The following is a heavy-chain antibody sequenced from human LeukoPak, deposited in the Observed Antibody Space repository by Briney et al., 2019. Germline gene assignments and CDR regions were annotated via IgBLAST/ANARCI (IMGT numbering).Heavy chain of an antibody. Sequence: GGSLRLSCAASGFTFSSYGMHWVRQAPGKGLEWVSAISGSGGSTYYADSVKGRFSISRDTSKNTLYLQMDSLRAEDTALYYCAKGNNWNDCYHWGQGTLVTVSS. CDR3: AKGNNWNDCYH. V-gene: IGHV3-23*01. CDR1: GFTFSSYG. D-gene: IGHD1-1*01. J-gene: IGHJ5*02. CDR2: ISGSGGST.